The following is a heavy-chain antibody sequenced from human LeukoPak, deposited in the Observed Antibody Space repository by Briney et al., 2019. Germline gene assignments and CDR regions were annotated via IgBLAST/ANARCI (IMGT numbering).Heavy chain of an antibody. D-gene: IGHD6-13*01. J-gene: IGHJ4*02. CDR3: ARAGYSSSWYYFDY. CDR1: GYTFTCYY. V-gene: IGHV1-2*06. Sequence: ASVKVSCKASGYTFTCYYMHWVRQAPGQGLEWMGRINPNSGGTNYAQKFQGRVTMTRDTSISTAYMELSRLRSDDTAVYYCARAGYSSSWYYFDYWGQGTLVTVSS. CDR2: INPNSGGT.